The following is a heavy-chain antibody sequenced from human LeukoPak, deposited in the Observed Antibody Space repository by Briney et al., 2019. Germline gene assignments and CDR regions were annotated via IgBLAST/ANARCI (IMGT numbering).Heavy chain of an antibody. CDR2: IYSGGST. Sequence: PGGSLRLSCEASGFTVSSNYMRWVRQAPGKGLEWVSTIYSGGSTYYAHSVKGRFTISRDNSKNTLYLQMNSLRADDTAVYYCARGSNWDLLDYWGQGTLVTVSS. CDR1: GFTVSSNY. V-gene: IGHV3-66*01. D-gene: IGHD1-26*01. J-gene: IGHJ4*02. CDR3: ARGSNWDLLDY.